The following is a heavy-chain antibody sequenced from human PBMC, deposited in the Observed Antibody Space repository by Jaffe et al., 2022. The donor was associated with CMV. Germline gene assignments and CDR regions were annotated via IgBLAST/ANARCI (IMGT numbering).Heavy chain of an antibody. CDR1: GFTFSSYG. J-gene: IGHJ6*02. CDR3: AKVGGAYCGGDCYWRGNYYYYYGMDV. CDR2: ISYDGSNK. Sequence: QVQLVESGGGVVQPGRSLRLSCAASGFTFSSYGMHWVRQAPGKGLEWVAVISYDGSNKYYADSVKGRFTISRDNSKNTLYLQMNSLRAEDTAVYYCAKVGGAYCGGDCYWRGNYYYYYGMDVWGQGTTVTVSS. D-gene: IGHD2-21*02. V-gene: IGHV3-30*18.